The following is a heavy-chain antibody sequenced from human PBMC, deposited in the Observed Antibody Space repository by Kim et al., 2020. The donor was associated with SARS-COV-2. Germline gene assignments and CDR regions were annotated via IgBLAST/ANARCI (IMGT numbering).Heavy chain of an antibody. CDR3: AREGLTVAGPFDP. D-gene: IGHD6-19*01. CDR1: GFTFSSYS. CDR2: ISRSSNDI. Sequence: GGSLRLSCAASGFTFSSYSMNWVRQAPGKGLEWVSSISRSSNDIYYGDSVKGRFTISRDNAENSLYLQMSGLRAEDTAVYYCAREGLTVAGPFDPWGQGTLVTVSS. V-gene: IGHV3-21*01. J-gene: IGHJ5*02.